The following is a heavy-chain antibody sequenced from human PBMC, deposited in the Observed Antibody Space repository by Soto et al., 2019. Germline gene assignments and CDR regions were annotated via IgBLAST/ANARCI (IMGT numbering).Heavy chain of an antibody. D-gene: IGHD6-13*01. CDR3: ARRVPSSYSCIAAAGGYYYYGMDV. CDR1: GFTFSSYA. Sequence: QVQLVESGGGVVQPGRSLRLSCAASGFTFSSYAMHWVRQAPGKGLEWVAVISYDGSNKYYADSVKGRFTISRDNSKNTLYLQMNSLRAEDTAVYYCARRVPSSYSCIAAAGGYYYYGMDVWGQGTTVTVSS. J-gene: IGHJ6*02. CDR2: ISYDGSNK. V-gene: IGHV3-30-3*01.